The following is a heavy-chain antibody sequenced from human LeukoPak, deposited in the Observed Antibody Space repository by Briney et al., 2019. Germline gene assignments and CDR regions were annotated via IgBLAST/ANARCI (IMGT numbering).Heavy chain of an antibody. D-gene: IGHD5-12*01. V-gene: IGHV3-23*01. CDR2: IGGSGVGT. Sequence: GGSLRLSCAASGFTFSTYAMSWVRQAPGKGLEWVSAIGGSGVGTYYADSVKGRFTISRDNSKTTLDLQMNSLRAEDTAVYYCVKGFSGHDSDFDYWGQGTPVTVSS. CDR3: VKGFSGHDSDFDY. CDR1: GFTFSTYA. J-gene: IGHJ4*02.